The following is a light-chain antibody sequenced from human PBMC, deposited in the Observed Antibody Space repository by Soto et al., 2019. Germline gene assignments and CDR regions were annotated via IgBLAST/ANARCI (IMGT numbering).Light chain of an antibody. V-gene: IGKV4-1*01. CDR2: WAS. CDR3: QQHYTTPRT. J-gene: IGKJ1*01. CDR1: QSLLYSSNNENY. Sequence: DIVMTQSPDSLAVSLGERATFNCKSSQSLLYSSNNENYLAWYQQKPGQPPRLLIYWASTRESGVPDRFSGRGSGTDFSLTISSLEAEDVAVYYCQQHYTTPRTFGQGTKVDIK.